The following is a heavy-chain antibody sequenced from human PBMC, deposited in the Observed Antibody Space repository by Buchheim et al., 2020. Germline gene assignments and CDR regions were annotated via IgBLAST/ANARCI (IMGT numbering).Heavy chain of an antibody. V-gene: IGHV3-74*01. CDR1: GFTFSSYW. D-gene: IGHD2-21*02. CDR3: ARESDCGGDCYSVGYYYGIDV. J-gene: IGHJ6*02. Sequence: EVQLVESGGGLVQPGGSLRLSCAASGFTFSSYWMHWVRQAPGKGLVWVSRINSDGSSTSYADSVKGRFTISRDNAKNTLSLQMNSLRAEDTAVYYCARESDCGGDCYSVGYYYGIDVWGQGTT. CDR2: INSDGSST.